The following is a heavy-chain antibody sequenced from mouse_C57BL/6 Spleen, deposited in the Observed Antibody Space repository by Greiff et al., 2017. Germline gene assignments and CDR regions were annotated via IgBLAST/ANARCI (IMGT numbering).Heavy chain of an antibody. D-gene: IGHD1-1*01. J-gene: IGHJ2*01. CDR1: GYTFTDSY. V-gene: IGHV1-19*01. CDR3: ARLDYGSSGYFDY. CDR2: INPYNGGT. Sequence: EVQLQQSGPVLVKPGASVKMSCKASGYTFTDSYMNWVKQSHGKSLEWIGVINPYNGGTSYNQKFKGKATLTVDKSSSTAYMELNSLTSEDSAVYYCARLDYGSSGYFDYWGQGTTLTVSS.